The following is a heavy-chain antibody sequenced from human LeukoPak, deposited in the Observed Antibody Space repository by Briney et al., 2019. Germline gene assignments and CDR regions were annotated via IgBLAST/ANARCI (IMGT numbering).Heavy chain of an antibody. J-gene: IGHJ4*02. CDR2: IYSGGST. D-gene: IGHD3-22*01. CDR1: GFTVSSNY. Sequence: QTGGSLRLSCAASGFTVSSNYMSWVRQAPGKGLEWVSVIYSGGSTYYADSVKGRFTISRDNSKNTLYLQMNSLRGEDTAVFYCARPQGYFAANFDYWGQGTLVTVSS. V-gene: IGHV3-53*05. CDR3: ARPQGYFAANFDY.